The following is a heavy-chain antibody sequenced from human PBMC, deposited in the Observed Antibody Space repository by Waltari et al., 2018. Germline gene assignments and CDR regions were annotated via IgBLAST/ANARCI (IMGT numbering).Heavy chain of an antibody. Sequence: QVQLQESGPGLVKPSQTLSLTCTVSGASISSSSYYWSWVRPSPGRGLEWIGYIYYGGSTFYNPSLKTRVSISVDTSNNQFSLKLSSVTAADTAIYYCARAKSYCTGGTCYISPSWFDPWGQGTLVTVSS. V-gene: IGHV4-30-4*01. CDR3: ARAKSYCTGGTCYISPSWFDP. CDR2: IYYGGST. CDR1: GASISSSSYY. J-gene: IGHJ5*02. D-gene: IGHD2-8*02.